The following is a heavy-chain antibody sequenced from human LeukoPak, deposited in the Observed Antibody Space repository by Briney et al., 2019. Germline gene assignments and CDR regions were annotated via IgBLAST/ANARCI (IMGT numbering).Heavy chain of an antibody. V-gene: IGHV4-39*01. J-gene: IGHJ4*02. CDR2: IYYSGST. CDR1: GGSISSYY. D-gene: IGHD3-9*01. CDR3: ARQVGLRYFDWLPKNFDY. Sequence: SETLSLTCTVSGGSISSYYWGWIRQPPGKGLEWIGSIYYSGSTYYNPSLKSRVTISVDTSKNQFSLKLSSVTAADTAVYYCARQVGLRYFDWLPKNFDYWGQGTLVTVSS.